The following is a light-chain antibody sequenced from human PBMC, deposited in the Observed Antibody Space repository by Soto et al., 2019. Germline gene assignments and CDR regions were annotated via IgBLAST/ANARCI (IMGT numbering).Light chain of an antibody. CDR2: NNN. CDR1: STNIGSNY. CDR3: ATWDDSLPAV. V-gene: IGLV1-47*02. Sequence: QSVLTQPPSASGTPGQRVTISCSGSSTNIGSNYVYWYQQVPGTAPKLLIYNNNERPSGVPDRFSGSKSGTSASLAISGLQSEDEADYYCATWDDSLPAVFGGGTKVTVL. J-gene: IGLJ2*01.